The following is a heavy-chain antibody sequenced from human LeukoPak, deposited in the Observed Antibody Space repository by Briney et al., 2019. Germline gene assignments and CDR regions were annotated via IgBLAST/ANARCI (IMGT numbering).Heavy chain of an antibody. V-gene: IGHV4-30-2*01. CDR1: GGSISSGGYS. Sequence: SETLSLTCAVSGGSISSGGYSWSWIRQPPGKGLEWIGYIYHSGSTYYNPSLKSRVTISVDRSKNQFSLKLSSVTAADTAVYYCAKGSSTYSITSYWYFDLWGRGTLVTVSS. CDR2: IYHSGST. CDR3: AKGSSTYSITSYWYFDL. J-gene: IGHJ2*01. D-gene: IGHD6-13*01.